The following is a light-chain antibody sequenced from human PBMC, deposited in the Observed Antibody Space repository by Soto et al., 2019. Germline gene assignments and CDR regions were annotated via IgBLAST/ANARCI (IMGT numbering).Light chain of an antibody. J-gene: IGLJ2*01. Sequence: QSVLTQPPSTSGTPGQRVTISCSGSSSNIGSYTVNWYQQLPGTAPKLLIYSNNQRPSGVPDRFSGSKSGTSVSLAISGLQCEDEADYYCAAWDDSRNGVVFGGGTKVTVL. CDR1: SSNIGSYT. CDR3: AAWDDSRNGVV. V-gene: IGLV1-44*01. CDR2: SNN.